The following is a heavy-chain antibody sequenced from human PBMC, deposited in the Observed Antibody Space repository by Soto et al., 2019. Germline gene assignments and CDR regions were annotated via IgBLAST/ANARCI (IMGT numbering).Heavy chain of an antibody. CDR3: SSLVGAIFSFDS. D-gene: IGHD1-26*01. CDR2: IRSKTNNYAT. CDR1: GFTFSGSA. Sequence: EVQLVESGGGLVQPGGSLKLSCAASGFTFSGSAMHWVRQASGKGLEWVGRIRSKTNNYATAYAASVKGRFTISRDDSKNPGYLKMNSLKSEATALYSCSSLVGAIFSFDSGGQGSLVTFSS. J-gene: IGHJ4*02. V-gene: IGHV3-73*02.